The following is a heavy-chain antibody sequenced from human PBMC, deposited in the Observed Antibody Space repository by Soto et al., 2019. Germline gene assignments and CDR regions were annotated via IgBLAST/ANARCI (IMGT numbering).Heavy chain of an antibody. CDR3: ARQQQCTEY. J-gene: IGHJ4*02. Sequence: LTLSLTCAISGDSFSSKSAAWTWIRQSPSRGLEWLGRTYFRSKCHTDYAVSVRSRISINPDTSKNQFSLQLNSVTPQDTAVYYCARQQQCTEYWGQGTLVAVPS. CDR2: TYFRSKCHT. D-gene: IGHD6-13*01. V-gene: IGHV6-1*01. CDR1: GDSFSSKSAA.